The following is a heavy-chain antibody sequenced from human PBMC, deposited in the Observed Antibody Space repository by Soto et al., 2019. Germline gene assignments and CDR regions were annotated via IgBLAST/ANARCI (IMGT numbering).Heavy chain of an antibody. D-gene: IGHD6-19*01. Sequence: PGESLKISCKGSGYSFTSYWIGWVRQMPGKGLEWMGIIYPGDSDTRYSPSFQGQVTISADKSISTAYLQWSSLKASDTAMYYCARHVVYSSLRSGYYYYGMDVWGQGTTVTVSS. V-gene: IGHV5-51*01. J-gene: IGHJ6*02. CDR3: ARHVVYSSLRSGYYYYGMDV. CDR2: IYPGDSDT. CDR1: GYSFTSYW.